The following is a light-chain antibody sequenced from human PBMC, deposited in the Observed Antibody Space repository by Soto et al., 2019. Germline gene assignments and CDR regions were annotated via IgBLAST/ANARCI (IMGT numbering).Light chain of an antibody. Sequence: QSVQTQPASVSGSPGQSITISCTGTSSDVGGYNYVSWYQQHPGKAPKLMIYEVSNRPSGVSNRFSGSKSGNTAALTISGLQAEDEADYYCSTYTSSSAPYYVFGTGTKVTVL. CDR2: EVS. V-gene: IGLV2-14*01. J-gene: IGLJ1*01. CDR3: STYTSSSAPYYV. CDR1: SSDVGGYNY.